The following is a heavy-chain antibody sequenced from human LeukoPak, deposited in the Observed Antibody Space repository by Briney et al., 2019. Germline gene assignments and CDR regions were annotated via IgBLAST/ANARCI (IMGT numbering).Heavy chain of an antibody. CDR3: ASTKPGYSSGWPRNYSYYYMDV. V-gene: IGHV4-61*02. CDR1: GGSISSGSYY. CDR2: IYTSGST. Sequence: SQTLSLTCTVSGGSISSGSYYWSWIRQPAGKGLEWIGRIYTSGSTNYNPSLKSRVTISVDTSQNQFSLKLSSVTAADTAVYYCASTKPGYSSGWPRNYSYYYMDVWGKGTTVTVSS. J-gene: IGHJ6*03. D-gene: IGHD6-19*01.